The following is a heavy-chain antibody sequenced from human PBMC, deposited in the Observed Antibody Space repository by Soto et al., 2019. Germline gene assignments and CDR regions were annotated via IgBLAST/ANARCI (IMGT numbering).Heavy chain of an antibody. Sequence: SVKVSCKASGGTFSSYAISWVRQAPGQGLEWMGGIIPIFGTANYAQKFQGRVTITADESTSTAYMELSSLRSEDTAVNYCARAPLRYNWNTRPNFYFDYWGQGTLVTVSS. V-gene: IGHV1-69*13. D-gene: IGHD1-20*01. CDR1: GGTFSSYA. CDR2: IIPIFGTA. CDR3: ARAPLRYNWNTRPNFYFDY. J-gene: IGHJ4*02.